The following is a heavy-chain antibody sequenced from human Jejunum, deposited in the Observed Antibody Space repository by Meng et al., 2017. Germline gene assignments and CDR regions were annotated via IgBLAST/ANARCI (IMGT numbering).Heavy chain of an antibody. CDR3: ARVGNYYYGSGSQNDAFDI. CDR1: GGSISSSSYY. V-gene: IGHV4-39*07. CDR2: IYYSGST. D-gene: IGHD3-10*01. J-gene: IGHJ3*02. Sequence: GSLRLSCTVSGGSISSSSYYWGWIRQPPGKGLEWIGSIYYSGSTYYNPSLKSRVTISVDTSKNQFSLKLSSVTAADTAVYYCARVGNYYYGSGSQNDAFDIWGQGARVTVSS.